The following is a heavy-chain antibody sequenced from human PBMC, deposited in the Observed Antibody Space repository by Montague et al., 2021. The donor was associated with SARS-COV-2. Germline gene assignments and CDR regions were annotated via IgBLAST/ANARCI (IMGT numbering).Heavy chain of an antibody. Sequence: SLRLSCAASGFTFSSYSMNWVRQAPGKGLEWASSISSSSSYIYYADSVKGRFTISRGNAKNSLYLQMNSLRAEDTAVYYCASYQNYYYYYGMDVWGQGTTVTVSS. V-gene: IGHV3-21*01. J-gene: IGHJ6*02. CDR3: ASYQNYYYYYGMDV. CDR1: GFTFSSYS. D-gene: IGHD2-2*01. CDR2: ISSSSSYI.